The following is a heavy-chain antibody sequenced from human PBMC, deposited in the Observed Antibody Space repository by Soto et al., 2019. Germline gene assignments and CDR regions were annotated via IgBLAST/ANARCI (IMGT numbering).Heavy chain of an antibody. D-gene: IGHD2-15*01. J-gene: IGHJ6*03. CDR1: DGSFSGYY. CDR3: ARGEYCSGGSCYSGNYYYMDV. Sequence: PSETLSLTCAVYDGSFSGYYWSWIRQPPGKGLEWIGEINHSGSTNYNPSLKGRVTISVDTSKNQFSLKLNSVTAADTAVYYCARGEYCSGGSCYSGNYYYMDVWGKGTTVTVSS. V-gene: IGHV4-34*01. CDR2: INHSGST.